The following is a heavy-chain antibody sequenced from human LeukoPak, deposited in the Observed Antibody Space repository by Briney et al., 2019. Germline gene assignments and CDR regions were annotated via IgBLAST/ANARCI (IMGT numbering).Heavy chain of an antibody. CDR1: AGSISSGDYY. CDR2: IYYSGST. Sequence: PSETLSLTCTVSAGSISSGDYYWSWIRQPPGKGLEWIGYIYYSGSTYYNPSLKSRVTISVDTPKNQFSLKLSSVTAADTAVYYCARYVSVAGRNNWFDPWGQGTLVTVSS. V-gene: IGHV4-30-4*01. CDR3: ARYVSVAGRNNWFDP. D-gene: IGHD6-19*01. J-gene: IGHJ5*02.